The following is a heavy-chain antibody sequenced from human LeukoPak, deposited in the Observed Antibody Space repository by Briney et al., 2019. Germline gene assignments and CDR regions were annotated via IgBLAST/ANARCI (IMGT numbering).Heavy chain of an antibody. CDR1: GGSFSGYY. Sequence: SETLSLTCAVYGGSFSGYYWSWIRQPPGKGLEWIGEINHSGSTNYNPSLKSRVTISVDTSKNQFSLKLSSVTAADTAVCYCARIRYCSGGSCYSGFFDYWGQGTLVTVSS. CDR2: INHSGST. J-gene: IGHJ4*02. D-gene: IGHD2-15*01. CDR3: ARIRYCSGGSCYSGFFDY. V-gene: IGHV4-34*01.